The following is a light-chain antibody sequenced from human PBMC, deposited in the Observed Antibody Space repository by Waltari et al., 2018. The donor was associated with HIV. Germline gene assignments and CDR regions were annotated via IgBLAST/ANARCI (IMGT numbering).Light chain of an antibody. CDR2: RNN. Sequence: QSVLTQPPSASGTPGQRVTSSCSGSSSTIGRNYVYWYQQLPGTAPKLLIYRNNQRPSGVPDRFSGSKSGTSASLAISGLRSEDEADYYCATWNDSLSGYVFGTGTKVTV. CDR3: ATWNDSLSGYV. V-gene: IGLV1-47*01. CDR1: SSTIGRNY. J-gene: IGLJ1*01.